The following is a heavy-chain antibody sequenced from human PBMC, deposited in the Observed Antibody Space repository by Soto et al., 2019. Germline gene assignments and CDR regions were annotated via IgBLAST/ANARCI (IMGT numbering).Heavy chain of an antibody. Sequence: SETLSLTCAVSGGSISSSNWWSWVRQPPGKGLEWIGEIYHSGSTNYNPSLKSRVTISVDKSKNQFSLKLISVTAADTAVYYCARDPVSKVGARNFDYWGQGTLVTVSS. D-gene: IGHD1-26*01. CDR3: ARDPVSKVGARNFDY. CDR1: GGSISSSNW. CDR2: IYHSGST. V-gene: IGHV4-4*02. J-gene: IGHJ4*02.